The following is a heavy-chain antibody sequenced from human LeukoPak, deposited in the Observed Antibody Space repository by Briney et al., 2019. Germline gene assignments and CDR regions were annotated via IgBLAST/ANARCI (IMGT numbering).Heavy chain of an antibody. J-gene: IGHJ6*02. CDR3: AREGLDCSSTSCYYKEDYYYYGMDV. CDR2: ISGSGGST. CDR1: GFTFSSYA. V-gene: IGHV3-23*01. Sequence: GGSLRLSCAASGFTFSSYAMSWVRQAPGKGLEWVSAISGSGGSTYYADSVKGRFTISRDNSKNTLYLQMNSLRAEDTAVYYCAREGLDCSSTSCYYKEDYYYYGMDVWGQGTTVTVSS. D-gene: IGHD2-2*01.